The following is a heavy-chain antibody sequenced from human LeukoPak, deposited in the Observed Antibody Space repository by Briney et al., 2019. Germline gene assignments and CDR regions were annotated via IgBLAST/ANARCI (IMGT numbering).Heavy chain of an antibody. V-gene: IGHV4-59*01. J-gene: IGHJ5*02. CDR2: IYYSGST. CDR1: GGSISSYY. CDR3: AREYSSSSPFDP. Sequence: KPSETLSLTCTVSGGSISSYYWSWIRQPPGRGLEWIGYIYYSGSTNYNPSLQSRVTISVDTSKNQFSLKLSSVTAADTAVYYCAREYSSSSPFDPWGQGTLVTVSS. D-gene: IGHD6-13*01.